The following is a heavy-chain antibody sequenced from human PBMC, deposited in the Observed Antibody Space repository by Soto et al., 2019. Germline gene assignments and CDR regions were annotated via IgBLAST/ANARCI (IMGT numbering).Heavy chain of an antibody. CDR3: VRVERYAGEFTPDFDP. CDR1: GVSLRSNSQY. CDR2: SHNTGNT. D-gene: IGHD3-3*01. J-gene: IGHJ5*02. Sequence: PSGTLCLTCAVSGVSLRSNSQYWVWLGQLPGKGLDWSGSSHNTGNTYYNAPLKSQVSISKDMATNESSRGLRAESIADKSVYYCVRVERYAGEFTPDFDPWGQGALVTVSS. V-gene: IGHV4-39*01.